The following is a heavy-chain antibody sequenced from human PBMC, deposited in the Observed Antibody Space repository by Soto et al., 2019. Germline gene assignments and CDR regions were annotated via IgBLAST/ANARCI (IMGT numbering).Heavy chain of an antibody. V-gene: IGHV4-59*11. CDR2: IYYSGST. J-gene: IGHJ2*01. Sequence: QVQLQESGPGLVKPSETLSLTCTVSGGSMSSHYWSWIRQPPGKGLDWIAYIYYSGSTNYNPSLRSRVNLSLYTSKSQFSLRVTSVTAADTAVYYYARDQGGTQYFDLWGRGTLVTVSS. CDR1: GGSMSSHY. CDR3: ARDQGGTQYFDL. D-gene: IGHD1-7*01.